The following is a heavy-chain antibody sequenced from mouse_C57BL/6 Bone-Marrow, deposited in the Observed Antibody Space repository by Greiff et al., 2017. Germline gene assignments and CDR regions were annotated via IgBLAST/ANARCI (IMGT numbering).Heavy chain of an antibody. V-gene: IGHV1-61*01. Sequence: QVQLQQPGAELVRPGSSVKLSCKASGYTFTSYWMDWVKQRPGQGLEWIGNIYPSDSETHYNQKFKDKATLTVDKSSSTAYMQLGSLTSEDSAVYYCAISPSMPRRRTWFAYWGQGTLVTVSA. J-gene: IGHJ3*01. D-gene: IGHD2-3*01. CDR3: AISPSMPRRRTWFAY. CDR1: GYTFTSYW. CDR2: IYPSDSET.